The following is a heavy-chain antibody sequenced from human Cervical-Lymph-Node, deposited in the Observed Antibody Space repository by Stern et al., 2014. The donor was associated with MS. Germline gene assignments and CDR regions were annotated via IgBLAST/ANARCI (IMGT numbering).Heavy chain of an antibody. V-gene: IGHV3-33*06. CDR3: AKGDSSSPLEY. J-gene: IGHJ4*02. Sequence: VKLVESGAGVVQPGRSLRLSCAASGFTFSSYGIHWVRQPPGQGLEWGAVIGDDGSNKNYADSVKGRFTITRDNSENTAYLQMNSLRAEDTAVYYCAKGDSSSPLEYWGQGTMVTVSS. CDR2: IGDDGSNK. D-gene: IGHD6-6*01. CDR1: GFTFSSYG.